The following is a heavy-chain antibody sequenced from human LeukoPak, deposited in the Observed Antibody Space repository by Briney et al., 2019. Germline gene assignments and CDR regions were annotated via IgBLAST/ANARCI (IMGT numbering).Heavy chain of an antibody. CDR2: MNPNSGNT. J-gene: IGHJ6*03. Sequence: GASVKVSCKASGYTFTSYDINWVRQATGQGLEWMGWMNPNSGNTGYAQKFQGRVTMTRNTSISTAYMELSSLRSEDTAVYYCAGAGGAFYHFLGPSGYYFYMDGWGKGATVPVPS. CDR1: GYTFTSYD. CDR3: AGAGGAFYHFLGPSGYYFYMDG. V-gene: IGHV1-8*01. D-gene: IGHD3-3*01.